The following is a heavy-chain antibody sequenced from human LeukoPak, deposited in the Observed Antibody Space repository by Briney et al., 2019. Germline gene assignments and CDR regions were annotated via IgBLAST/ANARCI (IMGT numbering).Heavy chain of an antibody. Sequence: GGSLRLSCAASGFTFSSYGMHRVRQAPGKGLGGVAVISYDGSNKSYAASVKGRFTISRDNSKNTLYLQMNSLRAEDTAVYYCARGPYYYDSSGYCDYWGQGTLVTVSS. CDR3: ARGPYYYDSSGYCDY. CDR2: ISYDGSNK. V-gene: IGHV3-30*03. CDR1: GFTFSSYG. D-gene: IGHD3-22*01. J-gene: IGHJ4*02.